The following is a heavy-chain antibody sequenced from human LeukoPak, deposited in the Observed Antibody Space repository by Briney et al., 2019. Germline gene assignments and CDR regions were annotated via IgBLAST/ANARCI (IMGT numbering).Heavy chain of an antibody. D-gene: IGHD2-21*02. CDR2: INHSGST. CDR3: ARVLLGAYCGGDCYRDDAFDI. CDR1: GGSFSGYY. V-gene: IGHV4-34*01. J-gene: IGHJ3*02. Sequence: SETLSLTCAVYGGSFSGYYRSWIRQPPGEGLEWIGEINHSGSTNYNPSLKSRVTISVDTSKNQFSLKLSSVTAADTAVYYCARVLLGAYCGGDCYRDDAFDIWGQGTMVTVSS.